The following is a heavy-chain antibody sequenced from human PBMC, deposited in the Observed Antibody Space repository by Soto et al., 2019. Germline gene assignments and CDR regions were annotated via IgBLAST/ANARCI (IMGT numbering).Heavy chain of an antibody. CDR3: ARALVPHVSAAFGS. D-gene: IGHD6-13*01. CDR2: IYPGDSDT. V-gene: IGHV5-51*01. Sequence: ESLKISCKGSGYSFTSDWIAWVRQMPGKGLEYMGIIYPGDSDTRYSPSFQGQVTISADKSTSTAYVQWSSLKASDTAIYYCARALVPHVSAAFGSWGQGTLVTVSS. J-gene: IGHJ1*01. CDR1: GYSFTSDW.